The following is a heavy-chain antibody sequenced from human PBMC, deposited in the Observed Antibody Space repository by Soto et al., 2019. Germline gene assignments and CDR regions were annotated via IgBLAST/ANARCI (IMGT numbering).Heavy chain of an antibody. CDR3: AKEPSSRWGDYYYYYGMDV. Sequence: QVQLVQSGAEVKKPGSSVKVSCKASGGAFRKYAISWVRQAPGQGLEWIGGIIPIFGTTNYAQKFQGRVTITADESTNTAYMELSSLRSEDTAVYYCAKEPSSRWGDYYYYYGMDVWGQGTTVTVSS. CDR1: GGAFRKYA. V-gene: IGHV1-69*01. D-gene: IGHD6-13*01. CDR2: IIPIFGTT. J-gene: IGHJ6*02.